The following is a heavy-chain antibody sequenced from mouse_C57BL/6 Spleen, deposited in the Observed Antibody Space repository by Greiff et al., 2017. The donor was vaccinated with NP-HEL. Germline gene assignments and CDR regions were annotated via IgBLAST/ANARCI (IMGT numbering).Heavy chain of an antibody. CDR2: IDPSDSYT. J-gene: IGHJ2*01. CDR1: GYTFTSYW. CDR3: ASYGNYYFDY. V-gene: IGHV1-69*01. Sequence: VQLQQSGAELVMPGASVKLSCKASGYTFTSYWMHWVKQRPGQGLEWIGEIDPSDSYTNYNQKFKGKSTLTVDKSSSTAYMQLSSLTSEDSAVYYCASYGNYYFDYWGQGTTLTVSS. D-gene: IGHD2-10*02.